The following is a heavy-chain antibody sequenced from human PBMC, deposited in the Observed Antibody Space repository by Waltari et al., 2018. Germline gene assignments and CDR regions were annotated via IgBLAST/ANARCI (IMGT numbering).Heavy chain of an antibody. J-gene: IGHJ4*02. CDR2: INSGSSNI. CDR3: AALRDYFDY. V-gene: IGHV3-48*04. Sequence: EVQLVESGGGLVQPGGSLRLSCEASGFTFSSYSMNWVRQAPGKGLEWVSYINSGSSNIYYADSVKGRFTISRDNAKNSLYVQMNSLRAEDTAVYYCAALRDYFDYWGQGTPVTVSS. CDR1: GFTFSSYS.